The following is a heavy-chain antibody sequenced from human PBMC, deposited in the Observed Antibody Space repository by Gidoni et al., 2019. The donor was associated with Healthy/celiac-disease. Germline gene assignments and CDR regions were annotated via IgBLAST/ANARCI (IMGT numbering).Heavy chain of an antibody. CDR1: GGSFSGYY. CDR2: INHSGST. Sequence: QVQLQQWGAGLLKPSETLSLTCAVYGGSFSGYYWSWIRQPPGKGLEWIGEINHSGSTNYNPSLKSRVTISVDTSKNQFSLKLSSVTAADTAVYYCARGGRYSGSYYDWYFDLWGRGTLVTVSS. D-gene: IGHD1-26*01. CDR3: ARGGRYSGSYYDWYFDL. V-gene: IGHV4-34*01. J-gene: IGHJ2*01.